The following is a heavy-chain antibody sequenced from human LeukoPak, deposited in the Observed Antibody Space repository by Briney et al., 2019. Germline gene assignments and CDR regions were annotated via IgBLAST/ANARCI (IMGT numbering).Heavy chain of an antibody. CDR2: MNPNSGNT. V-gene: IGHV1-8*01. J-gene: IGHJ5*02. Sequence: GASVKVSCKASGYTFTNYDINWVRQATGQGLEWMGWMNPNSGNTGYAQKFQGRVTITRNTSISTAYMELSSLRSEDAAVYYCARTLPHLFCSSTSCYAGMRAVWFDPWGQGTLVTVSS. CDR3: ARTLPHLFCSSTSCYAGMRAVWFDP. D-gene: IGHD2-2*01. CDR1: GYTFTNYD.